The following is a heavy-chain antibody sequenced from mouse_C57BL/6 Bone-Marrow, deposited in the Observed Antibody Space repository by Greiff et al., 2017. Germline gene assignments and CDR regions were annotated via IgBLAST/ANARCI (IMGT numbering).Heavy chain of an antibody. V-gene: IGHV1-56*01. CDR1: GYTFTSHW. CDR2: IFPGSGST. D-gene: IGHD1-1*01. J-gene: IGHJ1*03. Sequence: VQLQQSGTELVRPGASVKISCKAPGYTFTSHWMQWVRQRPGQGLEWIGEIFPGSGSTYYNEKFKGKATLTVDTSSSTAYMQLSSLTSEDSAVYFCASKSQFITTVVAHWYFDVWGTGTTVTVSS. CDR3: ASKSQFITTVVAHWYFDV.